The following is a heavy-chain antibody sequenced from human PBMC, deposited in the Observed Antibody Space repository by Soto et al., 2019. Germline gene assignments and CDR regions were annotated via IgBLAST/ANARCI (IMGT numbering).Heavy chain of an antibody. CDR1: GGSVSSGSYY. J-gene: IGHJ5*02. CDR3: AREGAYYDSSGYPTGNWFDP. CDR2: IYYSGST. Sequence: QVQLQESGPGLVKPSETLSLTCTVSGGSVSSGSYYWSWIRQPPGKGLEWIGYIYYSGSTNYNPSLKSRVTISVDTSKNQFSLKLSSVTAADTAVYYCAREGAYYDSSGYPTGNWFDPWGQGTLVTVSS. D-gene: IGHD3-22*01. V-gene: IGHV4-61*01.